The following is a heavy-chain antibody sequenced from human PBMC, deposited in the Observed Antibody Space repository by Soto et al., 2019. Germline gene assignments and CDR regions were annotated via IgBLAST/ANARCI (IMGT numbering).Heavy chain of an antibody. V-gene: IGHV1-18*01. CDR2: ISAYNGNT. J-gene: IGHJ4*02. CDR1: GYTFTSYG. Sequence: ASVKVSCKASGYTFTSYGISWVRQAPGQGLEWMGWISAYNGNTNYAQKLQGRVTMTTDTSTSTAYMELSSLRSEDTAVYYCARRKERSGPHYFDYWGQGSLVTVSS. CDR3: ARRKERSGPHYFDY. D-gene: IGHD6-25*01.